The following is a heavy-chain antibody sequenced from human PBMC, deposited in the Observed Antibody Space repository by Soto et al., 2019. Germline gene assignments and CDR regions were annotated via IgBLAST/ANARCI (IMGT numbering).Heavy chain of an antibody. CDR2: IWYDGSNK. CDR1: GFTFSSYG. CDR3: ARDGSRRSGFPEYFQH. V-gene: IGHV3-33*01. Sequence: QVQLVESGGGVVQPGRSLRLSCAASGFTFSSYGMHWVRQAPGTGLEWVAVIWYDGSNKYYADSVKGRFTISRDNSKNTLYLQMNSLRAEDTAVYYCARDGSRRSGFPEYFQHWGQGTLVTVSS. J-gene: IGHJ1*01. D-gene: IGHD3-22*01.